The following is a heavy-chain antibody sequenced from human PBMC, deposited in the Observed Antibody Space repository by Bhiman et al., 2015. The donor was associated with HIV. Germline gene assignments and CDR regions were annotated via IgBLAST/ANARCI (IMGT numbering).Heavy chain of an antibody. CDR2: ISWNSGSI. CDR1: GFTFDDYA. CDR3: AKAYCGGDCPSDY. V-gene: IGHV3-9*01. D-gene: IGHD2-21*01. J-gene: IGHJ4*02. Sequence: EVQLVESGGGLVQPGRSLRLSCAASGFTFDDYAMHWVRQAPGKGLEWVSGISWNSGSIGYADSVKGRFTISRDNAKNSLYLQMNSLRAEDTAVYYCAKAYCGGDCPSDYWGQGTLVTVSS.